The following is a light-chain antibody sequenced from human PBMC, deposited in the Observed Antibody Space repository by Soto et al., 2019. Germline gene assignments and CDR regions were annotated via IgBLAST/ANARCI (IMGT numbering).Light chain of an antibody. CDR2: DTS. J-gene: IGKJ4*01. Sequence: IVMTQSPATLSVSPGEEATLSCRASQGMDDTLAWYPQKPVQTPQPLIYDTSISAPGVPARFSGSRSGAEFTLTIAFLQSEDFAVYCCQQYVTCPLTCGGGTKV. CDR1: QGMDDT. CDR3: QQYVTCPLT. V-gene: IGKV3D-15*03.